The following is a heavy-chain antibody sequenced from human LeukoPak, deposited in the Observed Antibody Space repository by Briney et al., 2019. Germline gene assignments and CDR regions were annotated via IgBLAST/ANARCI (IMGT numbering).Heavy chain of an antibody. D-gene: IGHD4-17*01. V-gene: IGHV3-33*08. J-gene: IGHJ4*02. Sequence: GGSLRLSCAASGFTFSSYGMHWVRQAPGKGLEWVAVIWYDGSNKYYSDSVRGRFTISRDNSKNTLYLQMNSLRAEDTAVYYCARGYDYGDYGVVEWGQGTLVTVSS. CDR1: GFTFSSYG. CDR2: IWYDGSNK. CDR3: ARGYDYGDYGVVE.